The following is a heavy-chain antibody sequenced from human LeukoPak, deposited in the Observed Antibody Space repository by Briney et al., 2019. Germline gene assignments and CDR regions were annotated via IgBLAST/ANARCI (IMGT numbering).Heavy chain of an antibody. V-gene: IGHV1-46*01. D-gene: IGHD4-23*01. CDR1: GYTFTSYY. J-gene: IGHJ4*02. CDR2: INPNGGST. CDR3: ARGDYGGNSGLGFDY. Sequence: ASVKVSCKASGYTFTSYYMHWVRQAPGQGLEWMGIINPNGGSTSYAQKFQGRVTMTRDTSTSTVYMELSSLRSEDTAVYYCARGDYGGNSGLGFDYWGQGTLVTVSS.